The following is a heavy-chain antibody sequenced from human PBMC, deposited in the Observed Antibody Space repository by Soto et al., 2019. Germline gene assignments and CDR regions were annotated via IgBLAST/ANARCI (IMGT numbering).Heavy chain of an antibody. CDR3: ARVITIFGVVIIPRYYFDY. J-gene: IGHJ4*02. D-gene: IGHD3-3*01. Sequence: ASVKVSCKASGYTFTSYGISWVRQAPGQGLEWMGWISAYNGNTNYAQKLQGRVTMTTDTSTSTAYMELRSLRSDVTAVYYCARVITIFGVVIIPRYYFDYWGQGTLVTVSS. CDR1: GYTFTSYG. CDR2: ISAYNGNT. V-gene: IGHV1-18*04.